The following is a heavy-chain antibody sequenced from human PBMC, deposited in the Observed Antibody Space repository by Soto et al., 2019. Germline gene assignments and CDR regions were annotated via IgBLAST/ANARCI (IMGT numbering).Heavy chain of an antibody. V-gene: IGHV3-30*03. D-gene: IGHD6-13*01. CDR1: GFTLSSYG. CDR2: ISYDGSNK. CDR3: ALIAAVGIDY. J-gene: IGHJ4*02. Sequence: QVQLVESGGGVVQPGRSLRLSCAASGFTLSSYGMHWVRQAPGKGLEWVAVISYDGSNKYYADSVKGRFTISRDNSKNTLYLQMNSLRAEDTAVYYCALIAAVGIDYWGQGNLVTVAS.